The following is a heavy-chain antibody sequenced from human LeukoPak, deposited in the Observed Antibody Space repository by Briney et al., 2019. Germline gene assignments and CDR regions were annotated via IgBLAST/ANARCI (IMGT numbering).Heavy chain of an antibody. CDR2: IYYSGST. CDR1: GGSISSGDYY. CDR3: ARDRIDVYYGMDV. V-gene: IGHV4-30-4*01. Sequence: SQTLSLTCTVSGGSISSGDYYWSWIRQPPGKGLEWIGYIYYSGSTYYNPSLKSRVTISVDTSKNQFSLKLSSVTAADTAVYYCARDRIDVYYGMDVWGQGTTVTVSS. J-gene: IGHJ6*02.